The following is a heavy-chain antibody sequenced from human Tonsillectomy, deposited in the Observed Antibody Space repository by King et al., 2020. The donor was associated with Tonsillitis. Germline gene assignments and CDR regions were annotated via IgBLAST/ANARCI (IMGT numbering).Heavy chain of an antibody. CDR2: VYYNGST. J-gene: IGHJ3*02. Sequence: VQLVESGPGLVKPSETLSLTCNVSGASIRSYYWSWIRQPPGKGLEWIGYVYYNGSTNYNPSLTSRVTVSVDTSKNQLSLKLRSVTAADTAVYYCARGVGGWLQLRLGGAFDIWGQGTMVTVSS. CDR3: ARGVGGWLQLRLGGAFDI. V-gene: IGHV4-59*01. CDR1: GASIRSYY. D-gene: IGHD5-24*01.